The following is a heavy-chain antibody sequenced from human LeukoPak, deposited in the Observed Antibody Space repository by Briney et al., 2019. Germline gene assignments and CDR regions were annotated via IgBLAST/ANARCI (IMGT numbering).Heavy chain of an antibody. D-gene: IGHD2/OR15-2a*01. J-gene: IGHJ4*02. CDR1: GNYW. V-gene: IGHV3-74*01. CDR3: VSFYETD. Sequence: GGSLRLSCAASGNYWMHWVRQAPGTGLVWVSHINSDGSWTSYADSVKGRFTISKDNAKNTVYLQMNNLRAEDTAVYYCVSFYETDWGRGTLVTVSS. CDR2: INSDGSWT.